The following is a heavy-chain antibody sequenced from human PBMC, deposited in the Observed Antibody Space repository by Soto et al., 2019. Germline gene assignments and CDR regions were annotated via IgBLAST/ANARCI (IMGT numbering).Heavy chain of an antibody. D-gene: IGHD6-13*01. CDR2: IYYSGST. CDR1: GGSISSGDYY. V-gene: IGHV4-30-4*01. CDR3: ARVLAAAAGAGYYYYGMDV. Sequence: SETLSLTCTVSGGSISSGDYYWSWIRQPPGKGLEWIGYIYYSGSTYYNPSLKSRVTISVDTSKNQFSLKLSSVTAADTAVYYCARVLAAAAGAGYYYYGMDVWGQGTTVTVSS. J-gene: IGHJ6*02.